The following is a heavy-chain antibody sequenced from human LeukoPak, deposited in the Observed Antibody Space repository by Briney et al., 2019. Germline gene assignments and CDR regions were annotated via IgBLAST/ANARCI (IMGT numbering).Heavy chain of an antibody. D-gene: IGHD3-10*01. CDR2: ISSSGSTI. Sequence: GGSLRLSCAASGFTFSSYSMNWVRQAPGKGLEWVSYISSSGSTIYYADSVKGRFTISRDNAKNSLYLQMNSLRAEDTAVYYCARDHVRFGEYSVDYWGQGTLVTVSS. CDR3: ARDHVRFGEYSVDY. J-gene: IGHJ4*02. V-gene: IGHV3-48*04. CDR1: GFTFSSYS.